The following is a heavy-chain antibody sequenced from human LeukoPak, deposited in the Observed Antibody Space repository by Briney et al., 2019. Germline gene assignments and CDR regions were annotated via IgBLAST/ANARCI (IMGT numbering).Heavy chain of an antibody. V-gene: IGHV3-30-3*01. CDR1: GFTFSSYA. D-gene: IGHD6-19*01. Sequence: GGSLRLSCAASGFTFSSYAMHWVRQAPGKGLEWVAVISYDGSNKYYADSVKGRFTISRDNSKNTLYLQMNSLRAEDTAVYYCARVYSSGRRDGLYYMDVWGKGTTVTVSS. J-gene: IGHJ6*03. CDR3: ARVYSSGRRDGLYYMDV. CDR2: ISYDGSNK.